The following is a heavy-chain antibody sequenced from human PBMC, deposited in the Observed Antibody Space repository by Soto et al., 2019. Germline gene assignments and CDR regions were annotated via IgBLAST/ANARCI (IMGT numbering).Heavy chain of an antibody. D-gene: IGHD3-22*01. CDR1: GFTVSSNN. J-gene: IGHJ4*02. CDR3: AKGGADYYDSSGYRAPIDY. Sequence: PGGSLRLSCAASGFTVSSNNMNWVRQAPGKGLEWVSVIYSSGSTSYADSVKGRFTISRDNSKNTLSLEMNNLRAEDTAVYYCAKGGADYYDSSGYRAPIDYWGQGTLVTVSS. V-gene: IGHV3-53*01. CDR2: IYSSGST.